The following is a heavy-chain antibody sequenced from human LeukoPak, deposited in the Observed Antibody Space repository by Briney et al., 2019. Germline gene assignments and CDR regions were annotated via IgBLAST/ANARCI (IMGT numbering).Heavy chain of an antibody. Sequence: GGSLRLSCAASGFTFNMYDMYWVRQVPGKGLEWVSTIGTAGDTYYPGSVKGRFTISKENAKNSLYLQMNSLRAEDTAVYYCARDSWEITSTVEMATIWGQGTLVTVSS. J-gene: IGHJ4*02. CDR3: ARDSWEITSTVEMATI. D-gene: IGHD5-24*01. CDR2: IGTAGDT. V-gene: IGHV3-13*01. CDR1: GFTFNMYD.